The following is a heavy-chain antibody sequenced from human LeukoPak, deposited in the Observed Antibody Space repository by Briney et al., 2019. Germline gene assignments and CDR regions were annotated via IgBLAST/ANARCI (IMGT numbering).Heavy chain of an antibody. CDR1: GGSISNYY. V-gene: IGHV4-59*01. CDR2: IYYDGNT. J-gene: IGHJ4*02. Sequence: SETLSLTCTASGGSISNYYWTWIRQPPGKGLEWIGSIYYDGNTNYNPSLKSRVTISLDTPKNQFSLKLTSVTAADTAVYYCARDGGYGSGSALWGQGTLITVSS. CDR3: ARDGGYGSGSAL. D-gene: IGHD3-10*01.